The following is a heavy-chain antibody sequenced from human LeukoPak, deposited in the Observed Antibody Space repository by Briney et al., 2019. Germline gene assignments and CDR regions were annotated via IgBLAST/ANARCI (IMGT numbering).Heavy chain of an antibody. J-gene: IGHJ6*02. CDR3: ARVAVLYYDFWSGYLPYGMDV. D-gene: IGHD3-3*01. CDR2: INHSGST. Sequence: SETLSLTCAVYGGSFGGYYWSWIRQPPGKGLEWIGEINHSGSTNYNPSLKSRVTISVDTSKNQFSLKLSSVTAADTAVYYCARVAVLYYDFWSGYLPYGMDVWGQGTTVTVSS. V-gene: IGHV4-34*01. CDR1: GGSFGGYY.